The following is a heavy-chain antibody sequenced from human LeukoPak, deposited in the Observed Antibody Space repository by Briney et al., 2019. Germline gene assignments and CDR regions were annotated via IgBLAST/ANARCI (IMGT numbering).Heavy chain of an antibody. CDR1: GGSISSYY. D-gene: IGHD2-2*01. J-gene: IGHJ1*01. V-gene: IGHV4-4*07. CDR2: FYTSGTT. Sequence: SETLSLTCTVSGGSISSYYWSWIRQPAGKGLEWIGRFYTSGTTNYNPSLKSRVTVSVDTSRNQLSLELSSVTAADTAVYYCARAAGHCNTTTCYPEYFQHWGQGTLVTVSS. CDR3: ARAAGHCNTTTCYPEYFQH.